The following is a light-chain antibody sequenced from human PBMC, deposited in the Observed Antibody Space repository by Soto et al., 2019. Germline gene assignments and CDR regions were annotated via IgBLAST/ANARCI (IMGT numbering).Light chain of an antibody. CDR2: GAS. J-gene: IGKJ3*01. CDR3: QHRSNWPPFT. V-gene: IGKV3D-20*02. CDR1: QSVTSSY. Sequence: EIVLTQSPGTLSLSPGERATLSCRASQSVTSSYLAWYQQKPGQAPRLLIYGASSRATDIPDRFSGSGSGTDFTLTISRLEPEDFAVYYCQHRSNWPPFTFGPGTKVEIK.